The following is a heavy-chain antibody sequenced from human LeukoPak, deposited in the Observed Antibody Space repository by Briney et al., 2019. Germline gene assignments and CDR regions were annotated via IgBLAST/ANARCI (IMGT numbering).Heavy chain of an antibody. CDR2: INPSGGST. CDR1: GYTFTSYY. V-gene: IGHV1-46*01. J-gene: IGHJ6*03. CDR3: ARDGSPRHSYYYYMDV. Sequence: ASVKVSCKASGYTFTSYYMHWVQQAPGQGLEWMGIINPSGGSTSYAQKFQGRVTMTRDMSTSTVYMELSSLRSEDTAVYYCARDGSPRHSYYYYMDVWGKGTTVTVSS. D-gene: IGHD4-11*01.